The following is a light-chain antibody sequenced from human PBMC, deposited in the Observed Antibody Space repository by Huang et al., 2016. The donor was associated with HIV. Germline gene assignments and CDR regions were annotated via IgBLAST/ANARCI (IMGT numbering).Light chain of an antibody. Sequence: EIALPQSPGTLSLSPGERATLSCRASQSVSSSYLAWYQQKPGQAPRLLIYGASSRATGIPDRFSGSGSGTDFTLTSSRLEPEDFAVYYCQQYGSSRIFTFGPGTKVDIK. V-gene: IGKV3-20*01. J-gene: IGKJ3*01. CDR1: QSVSSSY. CDR2: GAS. CDR3: QQYGSSRIFT.